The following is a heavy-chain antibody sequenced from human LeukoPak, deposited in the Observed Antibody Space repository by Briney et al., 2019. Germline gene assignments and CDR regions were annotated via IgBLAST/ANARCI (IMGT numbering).Heavy chain of an antibody. J-gene: IGHJ4*02. Sequence: GGSLRLSCAASGLTVSSNYMSWVRQAPGKGLEWVSVISGSGGSTYSAESVKGRFTISRDNSKNTLYLQMNSLRVEDTAVYYCAKGPRASGWTYFDYWGQGTLVTVSS. V-gene: IGHV3-23*01. CDR1: GLTVSSNY. D-gene: IGHD6-19*01. CDR3: AKGPRASGWTYFDY. CDR2: ISGSGGST.